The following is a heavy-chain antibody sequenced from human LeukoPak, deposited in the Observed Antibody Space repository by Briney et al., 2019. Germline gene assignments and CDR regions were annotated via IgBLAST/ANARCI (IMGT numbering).Heavy chain of an antibody. CDR2: ISTSSSTI. V-gene: IGHV3-48*01. Sequence: GGSLRLSCVASGFTFSSYSMNWVRQAPGKGLEWVSYISTSSSTIYYADSVKGRFTISRDNAKNSLYLQMNSLRAEDTAVYYCARDYGGNSFWYWGQGTLVTVSS. CDR1: GFTFSSYS. CDR3: ARDYGGNSFWY. J-gene: IGHJ4*02. D-gene: IGHD4-23*01.